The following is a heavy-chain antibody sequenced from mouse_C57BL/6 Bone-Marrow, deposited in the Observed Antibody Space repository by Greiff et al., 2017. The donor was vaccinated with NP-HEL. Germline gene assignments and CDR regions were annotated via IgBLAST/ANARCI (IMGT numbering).Heavy chain of an antibody. CDR1: GYTFTSYW. CDR2: IYPGSGST. CDR3: ARTDDGSGYVAMDD. J-gene: IGHJ4*01. Sequence: QVQLQQPGAELVKPGASVKMSCKASGYTFTSYWITWVKQRPGQGLEWIGDIYPGSGSTNYNEKFKSKATLTVDTSSSTAYMQLSSLTSEDSAVYYWARTDDGSGYVAMDDWGKGTTVTVSS. D-gene: IGHD1-1*01. V-gene: IGHV1-55*01.